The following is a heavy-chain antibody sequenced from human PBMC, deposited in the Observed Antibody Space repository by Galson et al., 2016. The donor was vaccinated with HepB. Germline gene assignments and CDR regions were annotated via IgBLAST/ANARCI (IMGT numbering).Heavy chain of an antibody. J-gene: IGHJ6*02. CDR2: IKEDGSVK. Sequence: SLRLSCAASGISFSNYWMTWVRQAPGKGLEWVANIKEDGSVKYYVDSVKGRFIISRDNAKNSLYLQMNSLRDEDTAGYYCARERAETVAQGVIRVHRIHYYYGMDVWGQGTTVTASS. V-gene: IGHV3-7*01. D-gene: IGHD3-10*01. CDR3: ARERAETVAQGVIRVHRIHYYYGMDV. CDR1: GISFSNYW.